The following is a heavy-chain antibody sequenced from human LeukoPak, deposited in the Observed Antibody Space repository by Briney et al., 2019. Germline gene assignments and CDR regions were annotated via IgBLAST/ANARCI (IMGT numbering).Heavy chain of an antibody. J-gene: IGHJ4*02. Sequence: GASVKASCKASGYTFTSYDINWVRQATGQGLEWMGWMNPNSGNTGYAQKFQGRVTITRNTSISTAYMELSSLRSEDTAVYYCARVWMHYDILTGYYMTGSRALFDYWGQGTLVTVSS. D-gene: IGHD3-9*01. CDR1: GYTFTSYD. CDR3: ARVWMHYDILTGYYMTGSRALFDY. CDR2: MNPNSGNT. V-gene: IGHV1-8*03.